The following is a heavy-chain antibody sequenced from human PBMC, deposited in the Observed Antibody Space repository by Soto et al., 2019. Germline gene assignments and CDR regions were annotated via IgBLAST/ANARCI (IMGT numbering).Heavy chain of an antibody. V-gene: IGHV4-39*01. J-gene: IGHJ4*02. D-gene: IGHD2-2*01. Sequence: PSETLSLTCSVSGASISSRDYYWGWIRQTTGKGLEWIGNIDYNGVTYYNPSLKSRVTVSKDTSKNQFSLKVASVTAADTAIYYCGRVMIGTSRHTDSDYWGQGTQVTSPQ. CDR2: IDYNGVT. CDR1: GASISSRDYY. CDR3: GRVMIGTSRHTDSDY.